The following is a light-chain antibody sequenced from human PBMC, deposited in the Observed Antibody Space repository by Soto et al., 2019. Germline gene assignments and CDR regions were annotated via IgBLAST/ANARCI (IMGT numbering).Light chain of an antibody. CDR2: DAS. J-gene: IGKJ5*01. CDR3: QKLKTYPFT. CDR1: QGISSA. Sequence: AIQLTQSPSSLSASVGDRVSITCRAGQGISSALAWYQHKPGIAPKILIYDASSLQSGDPSRFSGSKSGTEITPTNSIQQPEDFATYYCQKLKTYPFTCGQGTRLEIK. V-gene: IGKV1-13*02.